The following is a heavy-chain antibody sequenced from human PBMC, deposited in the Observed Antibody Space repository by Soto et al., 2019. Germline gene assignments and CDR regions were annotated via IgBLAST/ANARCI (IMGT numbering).Heavy chain of an antibody. V-gene: IGHV3-48*01. CDR2: ISSGSGTI. CDR3: AKENPWYFDL. Sequence: EVQLVESGGGLVQPGGSLRLSCAASGFTFSTYSMNWVRQAPGKGLEWVSYISSGSGTIYYADSVKGRFTISRDNAKNSLYLQMNSLRAEDTAVYYCAKENPWYFDLWGRGTLVTLSS. J-gene: IGHJ2*01. CDR1: GFTFSTYS.